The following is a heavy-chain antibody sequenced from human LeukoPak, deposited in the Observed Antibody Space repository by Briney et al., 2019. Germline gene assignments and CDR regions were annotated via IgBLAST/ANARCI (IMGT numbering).Heavy chain of an antibody. CDR1: GYTFTSYY. V-gene: IGHV1-46*01. J-gene: IGHJ4*02. D-gene: IGHD5-18*01. CDR3: ARVGSGYSYGSPFDY. Sequence: ASVKVSCKASGYTFTSYYMHWVRQAPGQGLEWMGIINPSGGSTSYAQKFQGRVTMTRDTSTSTVYMELSSLRSEDTAVYYCARVGSGYSYGSPFDYWGQGTLVTVPS. CDR2: INPSGGST.